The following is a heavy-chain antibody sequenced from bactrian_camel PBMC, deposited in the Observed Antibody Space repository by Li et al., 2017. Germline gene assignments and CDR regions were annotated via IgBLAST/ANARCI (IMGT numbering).Heavy chain of an antibody. D-gene: IGHD2*01. CDR1: GFTFSSVW. Sequence: HVQLVESGGGLVQPGGSLRLSCIASGFTFSSVWMNWVRQAPGKEREGVATIARGGSTMYADSVKGRFTISRDNAKNTLYLQMNRLKAEDTAIYYCAAAHGVDMGWVVDIPDAHTLVTYWGQGTQVTVS. CDR3: AAAHGVDMGWVVDIPDAHTLVTY. CDR2: IARGGST. J-gene: IGHJ4*01. V-gene: IGHV3S1*01.